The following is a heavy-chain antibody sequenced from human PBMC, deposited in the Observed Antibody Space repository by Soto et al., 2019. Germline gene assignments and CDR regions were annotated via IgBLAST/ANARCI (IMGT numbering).Heavy chain of an antibody. V-gene: IGHV4-59*08. CDR3: ARLGGFFQALDS. CDR2: IYFAGTT. D-gene: IGHD2-15*01. Sequence: SETLSLTCTVSGGSISPYYWSWIRQPPGKGLEWIGYIYFAGTTKYNPSLKSRVTISVDSSKNQFSLNLTSVTAADTAVYYCARLGGFFQALDSWGRGTLVNVS. J-gene: IGHJ5*01. CDR1: GGSISPYY.